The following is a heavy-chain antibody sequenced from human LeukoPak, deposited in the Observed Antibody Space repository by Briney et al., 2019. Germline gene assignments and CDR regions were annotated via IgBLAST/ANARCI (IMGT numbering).Heavy chain of an antibody. V-gene: IGHV3-30*03. CDR2: ISHDGSNK. CDR3: ARAMAESLQH. Sequence: GGSLRRSCVASGFTFTSYGMHWVRQAPGRGLEWVAVISHDGSNKYYADSVKGRFTISKESSQNRLYLQMNSLRVEDTAVYYCARAMAESLQHWGQGTLVTVSS. CDR1: GFTFTSYG. D-gene: IGHD3-10*01. J-gene: IGHJ1*01.